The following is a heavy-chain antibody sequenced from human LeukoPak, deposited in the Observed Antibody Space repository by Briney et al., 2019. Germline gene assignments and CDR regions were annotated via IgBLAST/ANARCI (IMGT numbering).Heavy chain of an antibody. J-gene: IGHJ6*02. CDR3: ARGRTTTTVNNASYYYYGMDV. Sequence: PSETLSLTRTVSGGSISSGDYYWSWIRQPPGKGLEWIGYIYYSGSTYYNPSLKSRVTISVDTSKNQFSLKLSSVTAADTAVYYCARGRTTTTVNNASYYYYGMDVWGQGTTVTVSS. D-gene: IGHD4-11*01. CDR1: GGSISSGDYY. V-gene: IGHV4-30-4*01. CDR2: IYYSGST.